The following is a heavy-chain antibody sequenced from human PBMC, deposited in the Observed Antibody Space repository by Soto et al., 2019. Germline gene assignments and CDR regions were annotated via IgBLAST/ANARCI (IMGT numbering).Heavy chain of an antibody. V-gene: IGHV3-48*01. Sequence: EVQLVESGGGLVQPGGSLRLSCAASGFTFSSYSMNWVRQAPGKGLEWVSYISSSSSTIYYADSVKGRFTNSRDNDQNSLYLQMNSLRAEDKAVYYCARDPSSGHAEYFQHWGQGTLVTVSS. CDR2: ISSSSSTI. J-gene: IGHJ1*01. D-gene: IGHD5-12*01. CDR1: GFTFSSYS. CDR3: ARDPSSGHAEYFQH.